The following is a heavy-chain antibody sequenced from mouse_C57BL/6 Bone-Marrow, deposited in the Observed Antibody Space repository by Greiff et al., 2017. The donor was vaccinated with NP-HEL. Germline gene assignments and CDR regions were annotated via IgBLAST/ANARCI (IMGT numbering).Heavy chain of an antibody. CDR1: GYTFTSYW. CDR2: IYPSDSET. Sequence: QVQLQQPGAELVRPGSSVKLSCKASGYTFTSYWMDWVKQRPGQGLEWIGNIYPSDSETHYNQKFKDKATLTVDKSYSTAYMQLSSLTSEDSAVYYCARYGYYPYFDVWGTGTTVTVSS. D-gene: IGHD2-3*01. CDR3: ARYGYYPYFDV. V-gene: IGHV1-61*01. J-gene: IGHJ1*03.